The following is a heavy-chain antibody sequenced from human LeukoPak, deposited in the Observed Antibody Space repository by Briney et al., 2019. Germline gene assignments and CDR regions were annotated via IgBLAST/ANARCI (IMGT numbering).Heavy chain of an antibody. J-gene: IGHJ4*02. CDR2: ISDSGGST. D-gene: IGHD2-2*01. CDR1: GFTFSSYA. Sequence: GGSLRLSCAASGFTFSSYAMSWVRQAPGKGREWVSAISDSGGSTYYADSVKGRFTISRDNSKNTLYLQMNSLRAEDTAVYYGAKAPYCSSTSCYLDYFDYWGQGTLVTVSS. V-gene: IGHV3-23*01. CDR3: AKAPYCSSTSCYLDYFDY.